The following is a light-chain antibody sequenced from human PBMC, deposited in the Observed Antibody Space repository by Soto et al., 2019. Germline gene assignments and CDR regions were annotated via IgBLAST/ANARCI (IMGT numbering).Light chain of an antibody. CDR3: CSYAGSSTDV. J-gene: IGLJ1*01. CDR2: EGS. V-gene: IGLV2-23*01. Sequence: QSVLTQPASVSGFPGQSITISCTGTSSDVGSYNLVSWYQQHPGKAPKLMIYEGSKRPSGVSNRFSGSKSGNTASLTISGLQAEDEADYYCCSYAGSSTDVFGTGTKLTVL. CDR1: SSDVGSYNL.